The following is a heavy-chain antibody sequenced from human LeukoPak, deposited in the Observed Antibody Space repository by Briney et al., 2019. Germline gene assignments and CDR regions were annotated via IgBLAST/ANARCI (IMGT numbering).Heavy chain of an antibody. CDR3: ARDYDFWSGYFTYYYGMDV. CDR1: GFTFSSYG. V-gene: IGHV3-30*19. Sequence: GGSLRLSCAASGFTFSSYGMHWVRQAPGKGLEWVAVIWYDGSNKYYADSVKGRFTISRDNSKNTLYLQMNSLRAEDTAVYYCARDYDFWSGYFTYYYGMDVWGQGTTVTVSS. J-gene: IGHJ6*02. CDR2: IWYDGSNK. D-gene: IGHD3-3*01.